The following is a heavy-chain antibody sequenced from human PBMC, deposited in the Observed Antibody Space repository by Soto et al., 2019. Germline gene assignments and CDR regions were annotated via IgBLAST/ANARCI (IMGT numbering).Heavy chain of an antibody. J-gene: IGHJ4*02. V-gene: IGHV3-30-3*01. CDR3: ARWEQPLFDY. D-gene: IGHD1-26*01. CDR2: ISSDGNHK. CDR1: GFNVSAYT. Sequence: QVKLVESGGGVVQPGRSLRLSCAASGFNVSAYTMHWVRQAPGKGLEWVAVISSDGNHKYYIDSVKGRFTISRDTSTNTLYLQMNSLRAEDTAVYYCARWEQPLFDYWGQGTLVTVSS.